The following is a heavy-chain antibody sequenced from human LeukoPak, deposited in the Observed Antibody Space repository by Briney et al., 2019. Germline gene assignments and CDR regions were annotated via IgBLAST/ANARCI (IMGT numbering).Heavy chain of an antibody. Sequence: ASVKVSCKASGGTFSSYAISWVRQAPGQGLEWMGRIIPILGIANYAQKFQGGVTITADKSTSTAYMELSSLRSEDTAVYYCARDRSSSWYIYGMDVWGQGTTVTVSS. CDR3: ARDRSSSWYIYGMDV. CDR1: GGTFSSYA. J-gene: IGHJ6*02. CDR2: IIPILGIA. D-gene: IGHD6-13*01. V-gene: IGHV1-69*04.